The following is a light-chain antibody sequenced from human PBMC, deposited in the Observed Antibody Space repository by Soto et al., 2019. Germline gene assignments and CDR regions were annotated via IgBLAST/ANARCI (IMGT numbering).Light chain of an antibody. CDR1: TSNIGSNY. CDR2: RSN. J-gene: IGLJ3*02. CDR3: AAWDDSLSGWV. V-gene: IGLV1-47*01. Sequence: QSVLTQPPSASGTPGQRVTISCSGSTSNIGSNYVYWYQQLPGTAPKLLIYRSNQRPSGVPDRFSGSKSGTSASLAISGLRSEDEADYYCAAWDDSLSGWVFDGGTKLTVL.